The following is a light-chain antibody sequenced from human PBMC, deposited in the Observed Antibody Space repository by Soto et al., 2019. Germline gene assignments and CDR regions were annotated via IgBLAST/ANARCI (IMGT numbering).Light chain of an antibody. CDR1: QSISVF. Sequence: DIQMTQSPSSLSASVGDRVTITCRASQSISVFLNWYQQAPGKAPKLLIFAASKLQSGVPSRFSGSGSGTDFTLTISSLQPEDFATYYCQQTSSVFGQGTKVEI. J-gene: IGKJ1*01. V-gene: IGKV1-39*01. CDR3: QQTSSV. CDR2: AAS.